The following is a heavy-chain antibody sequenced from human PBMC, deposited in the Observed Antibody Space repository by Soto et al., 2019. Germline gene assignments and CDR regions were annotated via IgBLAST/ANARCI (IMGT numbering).Heavy chain of an antibody. CDR1: GFTFSNYA. Sequence: GGSLRLSCAASGFTFSNYAMHWVRQAPGKGLEWVAVISYDGSDKYNANSVKGRFTISRDNSKNTLYLQMNSLRAEDTAVYYCAKDQGYYDSSGYFDYWGQGTLVTVSS. CDR3: AKDQGYYDSSGYFDY. V-gene: IGHV3-30-3*01. D-gene: IGHD3-22*01. CDR2: ISYDGSDK. J-gene: IGHJ4*02.